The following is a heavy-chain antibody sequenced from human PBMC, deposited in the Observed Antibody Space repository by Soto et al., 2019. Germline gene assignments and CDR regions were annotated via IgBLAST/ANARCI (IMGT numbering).Heavy chain of an antibody. J-gene: IGHJ4*02. CDR2: IYPGDSDT. CDR1: GYSFSTYW. D-gene: IGHD3-10*01. CDR3: ARQGGEYNTMSDY. Sequence: GESLKISCKASGYSFSTYWIAWVRQRPGKGLDWMGIIYPGDSDTRYSPSFQGQVTILVDNSIDTAYLEWTTLRASDSAMYYCARQGGEYNTMSDYWGQGTLVTVSS. V-gene: IGHV5-51*01.